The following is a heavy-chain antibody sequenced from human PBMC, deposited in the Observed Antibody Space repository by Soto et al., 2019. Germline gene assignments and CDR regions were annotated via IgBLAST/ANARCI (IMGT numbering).Heavy chain of an antibody. D-gene: IGHD3-10*01. V-gene: IGHV3-33*01. J-gene: IGHJ4*02. CDR3: ARDYYGSGSQYNPLDH. CDR1: GFNLITYG. CDR2: IWWDGSKK. Sequence: QVQLVESGGGVVQPGGSLSLSCAASGFNLITYGMHWVRQAPGKGLEWVAVIWWDGSKKYYADSVKGRFTISRDNSKNTLYLQMNSLRVEDAAVYYCARDYYGSGSQYNPLDHWGQGTLVTVSS.